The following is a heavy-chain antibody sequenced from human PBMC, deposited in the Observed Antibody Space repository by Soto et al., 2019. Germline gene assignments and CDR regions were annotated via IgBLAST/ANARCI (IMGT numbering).Heavy chain of an antibody. CDR3: ARDVSSSVDY. CDR1: GFTFSSYW. CDR2: IGSNGRST. V-gene: IGHV3-74*01. Sequence: EVQLVESGGGLVQPGGSLRLSCAASGFTFSSYWMHWVRQVPGKGLVWVSRIGSNGRSTNYADSVKGRFTMSRDNAKNRLFLKMNSLRAEDTAVYYCARDVSSSVDYWGQGTLVTVSS. J-gene: IGHJ4*02. D-gene: IGHD2-15*01.